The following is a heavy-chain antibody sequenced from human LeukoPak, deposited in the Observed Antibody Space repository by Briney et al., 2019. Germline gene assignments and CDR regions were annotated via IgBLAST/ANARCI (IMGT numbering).Heavy chain of an antibody. J-gene: IGHJ4*02. CDR1: GDSIGAYY. CDR2: IYKSMYSGGST. CDR3: ARIHCTTTSCSHRGIDY. Sequence: SETLSLTCTVSGDSIGAYYWSWIRQPAGKGLEWIGRIYKSMYSGGSTDYNPSLKSRVTMSVDTSKNQLSLKLSSLTAADTAVYYCARIHCTTTSCSHRGIDYWGQGTLVIVSS. D-gene: IGHD2-2*01. V-gene: IGHV4-4*07.